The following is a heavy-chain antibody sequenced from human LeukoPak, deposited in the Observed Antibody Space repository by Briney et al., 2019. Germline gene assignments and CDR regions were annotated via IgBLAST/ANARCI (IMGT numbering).Heavy chain of an antibody. V-gene: IGHV3-30*02. CDR1: AFTFSRYC. D-gene: IGHD1-14*01. CDR3: AKDVRAGSWGDYYYYYMDV. Sequence: PGGTLRLSCAASAFTFSRYCMHWVRQAPGKGLEWVAFIRYDGSNKYYADSVNGRFVISRDNSKNTVPLYMNSLRAEDTAVYYCAKDVRAGSWGDYYYYYMDVWGKGTTVTISS. CDR2: IRYDGSNK. J-gene: IGHJ6*03.